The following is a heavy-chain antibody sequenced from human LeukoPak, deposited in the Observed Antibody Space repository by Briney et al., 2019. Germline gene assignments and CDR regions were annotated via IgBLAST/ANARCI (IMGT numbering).Heavy chain of an antibody. CDR2: INHSGST. V-gene: IGHV4-34*01. J-gene: IGHJ4*02. CDR1: GESFSGFY. CDR3: ATLGGGALRIDY. Sequence: SETLSLTCAVYGESFSGFYWTWIRQPPGKGLEWIGEINHSGSTNHNPSLKSRVTISVDTSKNQFSLKLSSVTAADTAVYYCATLGGGALRIDYWGQGTLVTVSS. D-gene: IGHD1-26*01.